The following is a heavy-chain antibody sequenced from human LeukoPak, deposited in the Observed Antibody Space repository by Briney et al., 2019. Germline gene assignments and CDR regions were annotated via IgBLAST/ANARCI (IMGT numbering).Heavy chain of an antibody. CDR1: RGSTTVFR. D-gene: IGHD1-26*01. CDR3: ASAGSTIRSYSFDY. V-gene: IGHV4-4*07. CDR2: IYTTGMT. J-gene: IGHJ4*02. Sequence: SETLSLTCSGPRGSTTVFRWSSIPQPAGKGLEFIGRIYTTGMTNYNPSLKSRVSMSVDTSKNQFSLELRSVTAAATAVYFCASAGSTIRSYSFDYWGQGALVAVSS.